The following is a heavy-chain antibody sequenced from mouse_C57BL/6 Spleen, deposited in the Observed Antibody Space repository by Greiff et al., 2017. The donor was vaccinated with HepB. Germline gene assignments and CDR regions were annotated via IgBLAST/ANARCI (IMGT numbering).Heavy chain of an antibody. CDR3: ARYYDYDGSAWFAY. D-gene: IGHD2-4*01. J-gene: IGHJ3*01. Sequence: VQLQQSGAELVKPGASVKMSCKASGYTFTSYWITWVKQRPGQGLEWIGDIYPGSGSTNYNEKFKSKATLTVDTSSSTAYMQLSSLTSEDSAVYYCARYYDYDGSAWFAYWGQGTLVTVSA. V-gene: IGHV1-55*01. CDR2: IYPGSGST. CDR1: GYTFTSYW.